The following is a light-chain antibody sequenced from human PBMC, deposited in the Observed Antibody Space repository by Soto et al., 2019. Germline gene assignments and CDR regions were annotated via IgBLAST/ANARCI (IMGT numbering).Light chain of an antibody. J-gene: IGKJ1*01. CDR3: QQYGSSRT. CDR2: GAS. Sequence: DIVLTPSPGTLSLSPGERATLSCRASETVNSNYLAWYQQKRGQAPRLLIYGASRRATGIPDRFSGSGSGTDFTLTITRLEPEDFAVYYCQQYGSSRTFGQGTKVDIK. V-gene: IGKV3-20*01. CDR1: ETVNSNY.